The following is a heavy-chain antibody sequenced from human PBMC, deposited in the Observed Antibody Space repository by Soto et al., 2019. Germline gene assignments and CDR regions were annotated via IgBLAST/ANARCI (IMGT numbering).Heavy chain of an antibody. D-gene: IGHD6-6*01. Sequence: PSETLSLTCTVSGGSISSYYWSWIRQPPGKGLEWIGYIYYSGSTNYNPSLKSRVTISVDTSKNQFSLKLSSVTAADTAVYYCVGNHKVDSSSSARGGLRYYYYGMDVWGQGTTVTVSS. V-gene: IGHV4-59*01. J-gene: IGHJ6*02. CDR2: IYYSGST. CDR3: VGNHKVDSSSSARGGLRYYYYGMDV. CDR1: GGSISSYY.